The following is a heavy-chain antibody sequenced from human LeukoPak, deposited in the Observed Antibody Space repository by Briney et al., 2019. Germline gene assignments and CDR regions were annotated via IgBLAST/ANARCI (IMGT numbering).Heavy chain of an antibody. J-gene: IGHJ3*02. CDR2: IYTSGST. CDR1: GGSISSGSYY. CDR3: ASTYYYGSGTSAFDI. Sequence: TPSETLSLTCTVSGGSISSGSYYWSWIRQPAGRGLEWIGRIYTSGSTNYNPSLKSRVTISVDTSKNQFSLKLSSVTAADTAVYYCASTYYYGSGTSAFDIWGQGTMVTVSS. V-gene: IGHV4-61*02. D-gene: IGHD3-10*01.